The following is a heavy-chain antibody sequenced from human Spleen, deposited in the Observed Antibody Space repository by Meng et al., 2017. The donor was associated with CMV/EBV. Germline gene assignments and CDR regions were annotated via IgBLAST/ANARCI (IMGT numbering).Heavy chain of an antibody. J-gene: IGHJ4*02. D-gene: IGHD1-14*01. Sequence: SVKVSCKAPRGTFNSYAISWVRQAPGQGLEWMGGIIPMLGTTNYAQNFQGRVTVSADKSTTTAYMELSNLKSEDTAIYYCATIRGLLITFYLESWGQGTLVTVSS. V-gene: IGHV1-69*10. CDR3: ATIRGLLITFYLES. CDR2: IIPMLGTT. CDR1: RGTFNSYA.